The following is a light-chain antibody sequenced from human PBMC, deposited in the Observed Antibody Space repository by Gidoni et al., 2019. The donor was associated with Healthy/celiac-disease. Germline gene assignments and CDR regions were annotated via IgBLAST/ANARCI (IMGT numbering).Light chain of an antibody. V-gene: IGLV1-47*01. CDR2: RNN. J-gene: IGLJ2*01. CDR1: SSNIGSKY. Sequence: QSVLTQPPSASGTPGQRVTIPCSGSSSNIGSKYGYGYKQLPGTAPKLLIYRNNQRPSGVPDRFSGSKSGTSASLAISGLRSEDEADYYCAAWDDSLSGLVFGGGTKLTVL. CDR3: AAWDDSLSGLV.